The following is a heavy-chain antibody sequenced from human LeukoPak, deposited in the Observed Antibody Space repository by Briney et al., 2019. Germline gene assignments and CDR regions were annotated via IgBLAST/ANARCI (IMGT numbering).Heavy chain of an antibody. CDR2: IYSRGST. Sequence: SETLSLTCTVSGASISSEYWSWNRQPPGKGLEWIGYIYSRGSTNYNPSLKSRVTISVDTSKNQFSLKLSSVTAADTAVYYCARRRTPDFWGQGTLVTVSS. CDR3: ARRRTPDF. J-gene: IGHJ4*02. V-gene: IGHV4-4*09. CDR1: GASISSEY. D-gene: IGHD4-23*01.